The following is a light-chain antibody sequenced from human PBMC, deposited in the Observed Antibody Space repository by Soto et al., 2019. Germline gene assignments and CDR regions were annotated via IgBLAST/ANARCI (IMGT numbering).Light chain of an antibody. CDR1: SSDVGGHSR. CDR2: EVS. CDR3: SSYTSSVAWV. V-gene: IGLV2-14*01. Sequence: QSALTQPASVSGSPGQSITISCTGTSSDVGGHSRVSWFQQYPGKAPKLLIFEVSKRPSGVSSRFSGSKSGNTASLTISGLQAEDEADYYCSSYTSSVAWVFGTGTKVTVL. J-gene: IGLJ1*01.